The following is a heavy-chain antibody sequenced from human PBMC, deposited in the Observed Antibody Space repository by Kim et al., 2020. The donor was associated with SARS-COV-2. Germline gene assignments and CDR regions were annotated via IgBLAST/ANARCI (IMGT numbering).Heavy chain of an antibody. J-gene: IGHJ4*02. CDR2: INHSGST. CDR3: ARSSAGPQGY. CDR1: GGSFSGYY. D-gene: IGHD3-10*01. V-gene: IGHV4-34*01. Sequence: SETLSLTCAVYGGSFSGYYWSWIRQPPGKGLEWIGEINHSGSTNYNPSLKSRVTISVDTSKNQFSLKLSSVTAADTAVYYCARSSAGPQGYWGQGTLVTVSS.